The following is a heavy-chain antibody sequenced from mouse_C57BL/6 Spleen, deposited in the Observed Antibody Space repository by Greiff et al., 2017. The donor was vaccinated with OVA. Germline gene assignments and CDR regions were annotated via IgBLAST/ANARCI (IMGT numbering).Heavy chain of an antibody. Sequence: EVKVVESGGDLVKPGGSLKLSCAASGFTFSSYGMSWVRQTPDKRLEWVATISSGGSYTYYPDSVKGRFTISRDNAKNTLYLQRSSLKSEDTAMYYCARHDGYYGAYWGQGTLVTVSA. CDR2: ISSGGSYT. V-gene: IGHV5-6*01. D-gene: IGHD2-3*01. CDR3: ARHDGYYGAY. CDR1: GFTFSSYG. J-gene: IGHJ3*01.